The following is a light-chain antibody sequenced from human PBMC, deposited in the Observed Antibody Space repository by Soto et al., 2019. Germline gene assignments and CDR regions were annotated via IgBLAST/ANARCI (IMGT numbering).Light chain of an antibody. CDR2: GAS. V-gene: IGKV3-15*01. Sequence: EIVMTQSPASLSVSPGEGATLSCRASHSVSSTLAWYQQKPGQAPRLLIYGASTRATGIPVRFSGSGSGTEFTLTISSLQSEDFAVYYCQQYSNWPPWTFGQGTKVEIK. J-gene: IGKJ1*01. CDR1: HSVSST. CDR3: QQYSNWPPWT.